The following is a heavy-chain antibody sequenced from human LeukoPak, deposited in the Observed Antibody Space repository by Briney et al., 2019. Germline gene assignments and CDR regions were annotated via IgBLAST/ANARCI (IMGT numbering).Heavy chain of an antibody. D-gene: IGHD3-10*01. J-gene: IGHJ4*02. CDR1: GGSFSGYY. Sequence: SETLSLTCAVYGGSFSGYYWSWIRQPPGKGLEWIGHIYHSGSTNYNPSLKSRVTILVDTSKNQFSLKLSSMTAADTAVYYCARHWLDSGTPDRFDYWGQGTLVTVSS. CDR3: ARHWLDSGTPDRFDY. V-gene: IGHV4-59*08. CDR2: IYHSGST.